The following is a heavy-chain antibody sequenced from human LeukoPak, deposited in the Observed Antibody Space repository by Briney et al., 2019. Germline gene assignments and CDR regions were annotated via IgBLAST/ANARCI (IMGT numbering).Heavy chain of an antibody. CDR1: GYTFTGYY. Sequence: EASVKVSCKASGYTFTGYYMHWVRQAPGQGLEWMGRINPNSGGTNYAQKFQGRVTMTRDTSISTAYMELSRLRSDDTAVYYCAREVLRSIGLGGWFDPWGQGTLVTVSS. CDR3: AREVLRSIGLGGWFDP. D-gene: IGHD3-3*01. J-gene: IGHJ5*02. V-gene: IGHV1-2*06. CDR2: INPNSGGT.